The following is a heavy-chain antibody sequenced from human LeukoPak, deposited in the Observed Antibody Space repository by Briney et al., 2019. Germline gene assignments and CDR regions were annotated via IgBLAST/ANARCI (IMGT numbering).Heavy chain of an antibody. CDR1: GFTFSSYV. J-gene: IGHJ4*02. Sequence: GGSLRLSCAASGFTFSSYVMSWVRQAPGRGLEWVSGISGRGGSTYYADAVKGRFTISRDNSKNTLYLQMSSLRAEDTAVYYCAKAHHSGSYVFDYWGQGTLVTVSS. CDR3: AKAHHSGSYVFDY. CDR2: ISGRGGST. V-gene: IGHV3-23*01. D-gene: IGHD3-10*01.